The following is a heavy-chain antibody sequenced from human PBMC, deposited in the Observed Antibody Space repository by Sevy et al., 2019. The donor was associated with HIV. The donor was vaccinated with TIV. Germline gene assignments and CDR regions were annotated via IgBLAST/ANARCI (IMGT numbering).Heavy chain of an antibody. Sequence: GGSLRLSCAASGFTFSSYAMSWVRQAPGKGLEWVSAIGGSGGSTYYEDSVKGRFTISRDNSKNTLYLQMNSLRAEDTTVYYCAKFMLVRAGNHRNWFDPWGQGTLVTVSS. V-gene: IGHV3-23*01. CDR1: GFTFSSYA. CDR3: AKFMLVRAGNHRNWFDP. D-gene: IGHD2-2*01. J-gene: IGHJ5*02. CDR2: IGGSGGST.